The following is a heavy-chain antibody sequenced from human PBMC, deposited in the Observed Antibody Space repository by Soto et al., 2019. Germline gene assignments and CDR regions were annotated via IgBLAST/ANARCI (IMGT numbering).Heavy chain of an antibody. CDR2: ITGSVKT. J-gene: IGHJ2*01. D-gene: IGHD1-1*01. Sequence: EVQLLESGGGVVFPGGSLRLSCAASGFTFSNYAMSWVRQAPGKGLEWVSAITGSVKTFYADSVKGRLIISRDNSKNTLYLQMNSLRAEDTAVYYCARGSGWGGGRPNWYLDLWGRGTLVTVSS. CDR1: GFTFSNYA. V-gene: IGHV3-23*01. CDR3: ARGSGWGGGRPNWYLDL.